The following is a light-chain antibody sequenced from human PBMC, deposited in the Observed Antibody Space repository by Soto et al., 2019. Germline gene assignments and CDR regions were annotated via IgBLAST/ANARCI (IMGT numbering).Light chain of an antibody. J-gene: IGKJ1*01. CDR2: SAS. CDR3: QQYNNWPPWT. V-gene: IGKV3-15*01. Sequence: ETMMTQSPATLSVSPGERVTLSCRASQSVNTFLAWYQQKPGQAPRLLIHSASTRATGIPARFSGSGSGTEFTLTIDSLQSEDFAVYYCQQYNNWPPWTGGQGTKVEI. CDR1: QSVNTF.